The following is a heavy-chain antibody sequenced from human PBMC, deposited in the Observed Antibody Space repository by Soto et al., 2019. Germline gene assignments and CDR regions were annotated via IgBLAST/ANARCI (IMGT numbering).Heavy chain of an antibody. CDR1: GYTFTGDY. J-gene: IGHJ4*02. Sequence: ASVTGSCKASGYTFTGDYMDWVRQAPGQGLEWMGIINPSGGSTSYAQKFQGRVTMTRDTSTSTVYMELSSLRSEDTAVYYCARGDRIVVVPAESPQPTIYWGQGTLVTVSS. D-gene: IGHD2-2*01. CDR2: INPSGGST. V-gene: IGHV1-46*03. CDR3: ARGDRIVVVPAESPQPTIY.